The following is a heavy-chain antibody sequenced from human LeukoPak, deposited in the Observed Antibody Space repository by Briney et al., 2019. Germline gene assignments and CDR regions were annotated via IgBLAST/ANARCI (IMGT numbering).Heavy chain of an antibody. Sequence: ASVKVSCKASGYTFTGYYMHWVRQAPGQGLEWMGWINPNSGGTNYAQKFQGRATMTRDTSISTAYMELSRLRSDDTAVYYCARVAVVVPAAIYGSGYNWFDPWGQGTLVTVSS. J-gene: IGHJ5*02. CDR2: INPNSGGT. V-gene: IGHV1-2*02. D-gene: IGHD2-2*02. CDR3: ARVAVVVPAAIYGSGYNWFDP. CDR1: GYTFTGYY.